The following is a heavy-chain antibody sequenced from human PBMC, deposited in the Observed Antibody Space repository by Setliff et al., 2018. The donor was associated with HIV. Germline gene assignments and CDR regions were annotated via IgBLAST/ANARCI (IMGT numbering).Heavy chain of an antibody. CDR2: ISSSGDSV. CDR3: SKEKFTFTVVRGVIDS. V-gene: IGHV3-21*05. CDR1: GFPFSNYC. J-gene: IGHJ4*02. D-gene: IGHD3-10*01. Sequence: NPGGSLRLSCAASGFPFSNYCMNWVRQAPGKGLQWLSYISSSGDSVYADSVKGRFTISRDKSKNTLYLQMNSLRAEDTAFYYCSKEKFTFTVVRGVIDSWGQGTLVTVSS.